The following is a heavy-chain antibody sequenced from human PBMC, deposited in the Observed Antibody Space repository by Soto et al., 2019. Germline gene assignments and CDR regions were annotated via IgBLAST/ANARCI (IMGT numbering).Heavy chain of an antibody. V-gene: IGHV1-8*01. J-gene: IGHJ4*02. CDR3: ARAHDSGDVDY. Sequence: QVQLVQSGAEVKEPGASVKVSCKSSGYTFTSYDINWVRQATGQGLEWMGWMNPNSGDTGYAQKFQGRVTLTRSTSRSTAYMELSSLRSDDTAVYYCARAHDSGDVDYWGQGTLVPVSS. D-gene: IGHD4-17*01. CDR1: GYTFTSYD. CDR2: MNPNSGDT.